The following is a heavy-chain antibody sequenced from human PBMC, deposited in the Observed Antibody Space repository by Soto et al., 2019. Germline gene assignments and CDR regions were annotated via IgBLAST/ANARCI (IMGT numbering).Heavy chain of an antibody. J-gene: IGHJ4*02. CDR2: IKSKTDGGTT. D-gene: IGHD6-6*01. V-gene: IGHV3-15*01. CDR1: GFTFSNAW. CDR3: TTDIFIKPIIAARSPIDY. Sequence: PGGSLRLSCAASGFTFSNAWMSWVRQAPGKGLEWVGRIKSKTDGGTTDYAAPVKGRFTISRDYSKNTLYLQMNSLKTEDTAVYYCTTDIFIKPIIAARSPIDYWGQGTLVTVSS.